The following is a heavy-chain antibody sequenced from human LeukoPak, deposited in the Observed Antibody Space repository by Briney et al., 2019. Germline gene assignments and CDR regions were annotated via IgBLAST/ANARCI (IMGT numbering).Heavy chain of an antibody. CDR1: GFNVSKSY. J-gene: IGHJ6*04. D-gene: IGHD3-10*01. Sequence: GGSLRLSCAASGFNVSKSYLSWVRQAPGKGLEWVAVIYSAGTTYYADSVKGRFTISREKSTNTLYLQMNSLSAEDTAVYYCARDLTPLLWFGEPREVWGKGTTVTVSS. V-gene: IGHV3-53*01. CDR3: ARDLTPLLWFGEPREV. CDR2: IYSAGTT.